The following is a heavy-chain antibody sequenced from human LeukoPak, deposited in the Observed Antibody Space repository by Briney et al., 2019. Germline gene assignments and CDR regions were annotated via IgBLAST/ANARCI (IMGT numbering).Heavy chain of an antibody. J-gene: IGHJ5*02. Sequence: PGGSLRLSCAASGFTFDDYAMHWVRQAPGKGLEWVSGISWNSGSIGYADSVKGRFTISRDNAKNSLHLQMNSLRAEDTALYYCAKGFNSSGWYAPWFDPWGQGTLVTVSS. CDR2: ISWNSGSI. D-gene: IGHD6-19*01. CDR1: GFTFDDYA. CDR3: AKGFNSSGWYAPWFDP. V-gene: IGHV3-9*01.